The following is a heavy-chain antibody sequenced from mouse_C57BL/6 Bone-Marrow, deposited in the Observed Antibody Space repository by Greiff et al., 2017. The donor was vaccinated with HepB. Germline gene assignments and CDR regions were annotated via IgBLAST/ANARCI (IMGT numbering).Heavy chain of an antibody. CDR2: ISSGGDYI. CDR1: GFTFSSYA. J-gene: IGHJ3*01. CDR3: TRAIYYGNWDEAWFAY. D-gene: IGHD2-1*01. Sequence: VQLKESGEGLVKPGGSLKLSCAASGFTFSSYAMSWVRQTPEKRLEWVAYISSGGDYIYYADTVKGRFTISRDNARNTLYLQMRSLKSEDTAMYYCTRAIYYGNWDEAWFAYWGQGTLVTVSA. V-gene: IGHV5-9-1*02.